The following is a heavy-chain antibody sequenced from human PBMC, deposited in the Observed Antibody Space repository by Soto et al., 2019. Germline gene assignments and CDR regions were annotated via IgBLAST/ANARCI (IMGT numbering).Heavy chain of an antibody. V-gene: IGHV3-30-3*01. CDR2: ISYDGSNK. CDR3: ATGDCSGGSCYDY. J-gene: IGHJ4*02. Sequence: GGSLRLSCAASGFTFSSYAMHWVRQAPGKGLEWVAVISYDGSNKYYADSVKGRFTISRDNSKNTLYLQMNSLRAEDTAVYYCATGDCSGGSCYDYWGQGTLVTVSS. D-gene: IGHD2-15*01. CDR1: GFTFSSYA.